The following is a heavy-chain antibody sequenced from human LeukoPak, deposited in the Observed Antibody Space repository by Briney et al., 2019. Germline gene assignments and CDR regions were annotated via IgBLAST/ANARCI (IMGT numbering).Heavy chain of an antibody. V-gene: IGHV1-69*05. CDR3: AEMTHTYYYGSGSYGYYYYMDV. J-gene: IGHJ6*03. CDR1: GGTFSSYA. Sequence: GASVKVSCKASGGTFSSYAISWVRQAPGQGLEWMGGIIPIFGTANYAQKFQGRVTITTDESTSTAYMELSSLRSEDTAVYYCAEMTHTYYYGSGSYGYYYYMDVWGKGTTVTVSS. D-gene: IGHD3-10*01. CDR2: IIPIFGTA.